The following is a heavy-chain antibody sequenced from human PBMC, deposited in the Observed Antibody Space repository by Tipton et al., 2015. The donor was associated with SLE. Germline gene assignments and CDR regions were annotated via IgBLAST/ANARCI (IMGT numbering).Heavy chain of an antibody. Sequence: SVSSNYWSWIRQPPGKGLEWIGYIDYRDITNYNPSLKSRVTMSIDTSKNQFSLKLSSVTAADTAVYYCAKDSGTYYFDFWGQGVLVNVSS. CDR2: IDYRDIT. CDR3: AKDSGTYYFDF. D-gene: IGHD1-26*01. CDR1: SVSSNY. V-gene: IGHV4-59*02. J-gene: IGHJ4*02.